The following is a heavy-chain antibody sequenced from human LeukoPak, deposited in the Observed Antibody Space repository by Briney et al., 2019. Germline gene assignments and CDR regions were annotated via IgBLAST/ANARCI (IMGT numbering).Heavy chain of an antibody. CDR2: INPNSGGT. D-gene: IGHD2-2*01. Sequence: GASVKVSCKASGYTFTGYYMHWVRQAAGQGLEWMGWINPNSGGTNYAQKFQGRVTMTRDTSISAAYMELSRLRSDDTAVYYCARARPYCSSTSCYGYSFDYWGQGTLVTVSS. CDR1: GYTFTGYY. V-gene: IGHV1-2*02. J-gene: IGHJ4*02. CDR3: ARARPYCSSTSCYGYSFDY.